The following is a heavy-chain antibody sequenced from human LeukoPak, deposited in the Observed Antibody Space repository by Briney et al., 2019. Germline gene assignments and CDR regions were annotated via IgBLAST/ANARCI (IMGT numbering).Heavy chain of an antibody. CDR1: GFDLHTYE. CDR3: ARGDPHADL. J-gene: IGHJ5*02. V-gene: IGHV3-48*03. CDR2: ITISGHTK. Sequence: PGGSLRLSCAASGFDLHTYEMNWVRQAPGKGLEWIADITISGHTKNYADSVKGRFTISRDSARPSLYLQMNSLRVEDTGVYFCARGDPHADLWGQGTLVTVSS.